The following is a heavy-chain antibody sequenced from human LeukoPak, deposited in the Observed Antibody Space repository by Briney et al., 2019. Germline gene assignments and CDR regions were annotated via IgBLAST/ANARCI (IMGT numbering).Heavy chain of an antibody. CDR1: GFTFSSYN. CDR2: ISSSSTYI. CDR3: ARVYSSGKKHL. J-gene: IGHJ4*02. D-gene: IGHD6-19*01. Sequence: GGSLRLSCAASGFTFSSYNMNWVRQAPGKGLEWVSSISSSSTYIYYADSVKGRFTISRDNAKNSLYLQMNSLRAEDTAVYYCARVYSSGKKHLWGQGTLVTVSS. V-gene: IGHV3-21*01.